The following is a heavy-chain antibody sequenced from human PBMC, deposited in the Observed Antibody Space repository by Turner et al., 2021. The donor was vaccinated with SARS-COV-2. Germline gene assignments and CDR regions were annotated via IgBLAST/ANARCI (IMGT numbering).Heavy chain of an antibody. J-gene: IGHJ3*02. CDR2: ISWNSGSI. V-gene: IGHV3-9*01. Sequence: EVQLVESGGGLVQPGRYLRLSCAASGFTFDDYAMHWVRQAPGKGLEWVSGISWNSGSIGYADSVKGRFTISRDNAKNSLYLQMNSLRAEDTALYYCAKVRRFAFDIWGQGTMVTVSS. CDR1: GFTFDDYA. CDR3: AKVRRFAFDI.